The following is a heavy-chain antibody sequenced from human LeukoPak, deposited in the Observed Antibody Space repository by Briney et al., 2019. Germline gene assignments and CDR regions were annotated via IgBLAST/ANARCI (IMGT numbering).Heavy chain of an antibody. J-gene: IGHJ4*02. CDR2: ISSSGSTI. CDR1: GFTFSDYY. D-gene: IGHD6-13*01. Sequence: GGSLRPSWAAPGFTFSDYYMSWIRKAPGKGLEWVSYISSSGSTIYYADSVKGRFTISRDNAKNSLYLQMNSLRAEDTAVYYCARDRAGQFDYWGQGTLVTVSS. CDR3: ARDRAGQFDY. V-gene: IGHV3-11*04.